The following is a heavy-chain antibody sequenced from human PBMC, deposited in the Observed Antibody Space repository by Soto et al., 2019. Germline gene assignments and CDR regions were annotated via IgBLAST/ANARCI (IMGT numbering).Heavy chain of an antibody. CDR2: IYHSGST. V-gene: IGHV4-30-2*01. CDR1: GGSISSGGYS. CDR3: ARGSDCGGDCYSYDFDS. Sequence: QLPLQESGSGLVKPSQTLSLTGAVSGGSISSGGYSWSWIRQPPGNGLEWIGYIYHSGSTYYNTSLKSRVTISLDRSNNQFSLKLSSVTAADTAVWYCARGSDCGGDCYSYDFDSWGQGTLVTVSS. J-gene: IGHJ4*02. D-gene: IGHD2-21*02.